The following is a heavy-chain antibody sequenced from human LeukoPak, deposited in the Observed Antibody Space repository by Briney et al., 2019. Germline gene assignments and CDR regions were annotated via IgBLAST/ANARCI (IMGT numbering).Heavy chain of an antibody. CDR1: GFTFSDYY. Sequence: GGSLRLSCAASGFTFSDYYMSWIRQAPGKGLEWVSYISSSGSTIYYADSVKGRFTISRDNAKNSLYLQMNSLRAEDTAVYYCARDRPTGASRVFLVQWGQGTLVTVSS. D-gene: IGHD1-26*01. CDR2: ISSSGSTI. V-gene: IGHV3-11*04. CDR3: ARDRPTGASRVFLVQ. J-gene: IGHJ4*02.